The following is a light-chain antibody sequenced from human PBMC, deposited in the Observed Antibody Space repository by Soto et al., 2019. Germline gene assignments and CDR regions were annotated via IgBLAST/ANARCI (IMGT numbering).Light chain of an antibody. V-gene: IGLV2-14*01. J-gene: IGLJ1*01. CDR2: EVS. CDR1: SSDVGGYNY. Sequence: QSVLTQPASVSGSPGQSITISCTGTSSDVGGYNYVSWYQQHPGKAPKLMIYEVSNRPSGVSNRFSGSKSGNTASLTISVLQAEDEADYYCSSYTSSSTGVFGTGTKVTVL. CDR3: SSYTSSSTGV.